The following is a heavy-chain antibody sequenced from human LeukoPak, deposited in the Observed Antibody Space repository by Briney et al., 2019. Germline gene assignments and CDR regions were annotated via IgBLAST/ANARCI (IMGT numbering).Heavy chain of an antibody. Sequence: GASVKVSCKASGYTFTSYGISWVRQAPGQGLEWMGWISAYNGNTNYAQKLQGRVTMTTDTSTSTAYMELRSLRSDDTAVYYCARGGRHGDYYGRGSNYWGQEPLVTVSS. CDR3: ARGGRHGDYYGRGSNY. CDR2: ISAYNGNT. J-gene: IGHJ4*02. V-gene: IGHV1-18*04. D-gene: IGHD3-10*01. CDR1: GYTFTSYG.